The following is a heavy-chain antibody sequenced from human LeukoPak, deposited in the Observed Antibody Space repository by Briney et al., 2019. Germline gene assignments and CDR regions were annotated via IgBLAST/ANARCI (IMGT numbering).Heavy chain of an antibody. CDR2: INPNSGGT. D-gene: IGHD4-17*01. J-gene: IGHJ4*02. CDR1: GYTFTSYG. CDR3: ARDPGYGDYALGFDY. V-gene: IGHV1-2*04. Sequence: ASVKVSCKASGYTFTSYGISWVRQAPGQGLEWMGWINPNSGGTNYAQKFQGWVTMTRDTSISTAYMELSRLRSDDTAVYYCARDPGYGDYALGFDYWGQGTLVTVSS.